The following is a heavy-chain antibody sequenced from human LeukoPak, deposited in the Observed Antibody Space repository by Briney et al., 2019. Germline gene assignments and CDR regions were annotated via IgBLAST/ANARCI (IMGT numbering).Heavy chain of an antibody. CDR2: IYYSGST. CDR1: GGSISSYY. Sequence: SETLSLTCTVSGGSISSYYWSWIRQHPGKGLEWIGYIYYSGSTYYNPSLKSRVTISVDTSKNQFSLKLSSVTAADTAVYYCAIQDYDSSGYYYLTSWGQGTLVTVSS. D-gene: IGHD3-22*01. J-gene: IGHJ5*02. V-gene: IGHV4-59*06. CDR3: AIQDYDSSGYYYLTS.